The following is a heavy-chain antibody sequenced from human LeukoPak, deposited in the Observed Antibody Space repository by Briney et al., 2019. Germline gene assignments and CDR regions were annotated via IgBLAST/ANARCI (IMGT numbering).Heavy chain of an antibody. D-gene: IGHD4-17*01. J-gene: IGHJ4*02. CDR1: GFTFSSYG. CDR2: IWYDGSNK. CDR3: ARGNYGDSSFDY. V-gene: IGHV3-33*01. Sequence: PGRSLRLSCAASGFTFSSYGMHWVRQAPGKGLEWVAVIWYDGSNKYYADSVKCRFTISRDNSKNTLYLQMNSLRAEDTAVYYCARGNYGDSSFDYWGQGTLVTVSS.